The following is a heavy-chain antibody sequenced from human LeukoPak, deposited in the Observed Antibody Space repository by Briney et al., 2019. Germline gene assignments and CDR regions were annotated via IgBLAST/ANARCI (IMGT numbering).Heavy chain of an antibody. CDR1: GYSFTGYY. CDR3: ARAGGSGTYEFFDN. Sequence: GASVKVSCKASGYSFTGYYIHWVRQAPGQGLEWMGWINPNSGGTNSAQKFQGRVTMPRDTSINTAYVELSRLRYDDTAVYFCARAGGSGTYEFFDNWGQGTLVTVSS. CDR2: INPNSGGT. D-gene: IGHD1-26*01. V-gene: IGHV1-2*02. J-gene: IGHJ4*02.